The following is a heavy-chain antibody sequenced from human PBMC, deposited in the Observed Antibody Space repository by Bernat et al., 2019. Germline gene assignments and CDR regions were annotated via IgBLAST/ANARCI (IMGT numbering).Heavy chain of an antibody. CDR1: GGSFSGYY. D-gene: IGHD3-10*01. CDR3: AKRAGLWFGELTPAGGWFDP. Sequence: QVQLQQWGAGLLKPSETLSLTCAVYGGSFSGYYWSWIRQPPGKGLEWIGEINHSGSTNYNPSLKSRVTISVDTSKNQFSLKLRSVTAADTAVYYCAKRAGLWFGELTPAGGWFDPWGQGTLVTVSS. J-gene: IGHJ5*02. V-gene: IGHV4-34*01. CDR2: INHSGST.